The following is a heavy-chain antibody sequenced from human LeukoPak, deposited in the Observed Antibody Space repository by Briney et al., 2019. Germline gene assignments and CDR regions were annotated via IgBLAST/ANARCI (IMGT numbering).Heavy chain of an antibody. CDR1: GGSISSYY. CDR3: ARVIIAAAGSYVSPAFDI. Sequence: PSETLSLTCTVSGGSISSYYWSWIRQPPGKGLEWIGYIYYSGSTNYNPSLKSRVTISVDTSKNQFSLKLSSVTAADTAVYYCARVIIAAAGSYVSPAFDIWGQGTMVTVSS. CDR2: IYYSGST. V-gene: IGHV4-59*01. D-gene: IGHD6-13*01. J-gene: IGHJ3*02.